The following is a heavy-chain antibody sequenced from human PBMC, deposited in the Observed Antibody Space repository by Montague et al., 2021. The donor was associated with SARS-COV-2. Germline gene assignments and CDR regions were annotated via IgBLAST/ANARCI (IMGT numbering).Heavy chain of an antibody. CDR2: IGASGGST. D-gene: IGHD3-10*01. CDR1: GFNFSVYG. CDR3: LNSVVYYLRSICYYFDY. V-gene: IGHV3-23*01. J-gene: IGHJ4*02. Sequence: SLRLSCAASGFNFSVYGMSWVRQAPGKGLVWASRIGASGGSTKYADSVTGRFTTSRDNSKNTLYLQMNSLRAEDTAVYYCLNSVVYYLRSICYYFDYWGQGALVTVSS.